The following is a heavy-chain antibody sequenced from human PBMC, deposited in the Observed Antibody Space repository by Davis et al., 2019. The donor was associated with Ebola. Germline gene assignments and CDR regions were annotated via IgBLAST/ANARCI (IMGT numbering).Heavy chain of an antibody. CDR2: INPNSGGT. CDR1: GYTFTSYY. Sequence: AASVKVSCKASGYTFTSYYMHWVRQAPGQGLEWMGWINPNSGGTNYAQKFQGWVTMTRDTSISTAYMELSRLRSDDTAVYYCARGNLYCSGGNCSNYYYYYGMDVWGQGTTVTVSS. D-gene: IGHD2-15*01. J-gene: IGHJ6*02. V-gene: IGHV1-2*04. CDR3: ARGNLYCSGGNCSNYYYYYGMDV.